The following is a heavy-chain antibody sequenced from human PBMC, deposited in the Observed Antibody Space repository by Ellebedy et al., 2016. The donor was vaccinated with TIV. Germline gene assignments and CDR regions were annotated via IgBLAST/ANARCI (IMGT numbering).Heavy chain of an antibody. CDR3: ATSRARVY. CDR2: ITGSSRGHI. Sequence: GESLKTSCAASGFTFSSYNMNWVRQAPGQGLEWVSSITGSSRGHIFYADSVQGRFTISRDNAKNSLYLQMNSLRVDDTAVYYCATSRARVYWGQGTLVTVSS. CDR1: GFTFSSYN. J-gene: IGHJ4*02. V-gene: IGHV3-21*01.